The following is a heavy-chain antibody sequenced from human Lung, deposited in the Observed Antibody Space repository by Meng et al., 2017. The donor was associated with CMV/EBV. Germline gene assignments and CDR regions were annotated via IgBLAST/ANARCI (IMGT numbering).Heavy chain of an antibody. CDR1: GGSFSGYY. CDR3: ARRGDHIVVVPAAISTRKQGYGMDV. CDR2: INHSGST. D-gene: IGHD2-2*01. V-gene: IGHV4-34*01. Sequence: SXTXSLXCAVYGGSFSGYYWSWIRQPPGKGLEWIGEINHSGSTNYNPSLKSRVTISVDTSKNQFSLKLSSVTAADTAVYYCARRGDHIVVVPAAISTRKQGYGMDVWXQGNTV. J-gene: IGHJ6*01.